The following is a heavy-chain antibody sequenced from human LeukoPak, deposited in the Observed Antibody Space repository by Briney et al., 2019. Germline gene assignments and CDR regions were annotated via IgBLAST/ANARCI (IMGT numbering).Heavy chain of an antibody. Sequence: SETLSLTCAVSGGSISSSSYYWGWIRQPPGKGLEWIVSIYYSGSTYYNPSLKSRVTISVDTSKNQFSLKLSSVTAADTAVYYCARAHPLVGIVVVVAARGYFDYWGQGTLVTVSS. CDR1: GGSISSSSYY. J-gene: IGHJ4*02. D-gene: IGHD2-15*01. CDR3: ARAHPLVGIVVVVAARGYFDY. V-gene: IGHV4-39*07. CDR2: IYYSGST.